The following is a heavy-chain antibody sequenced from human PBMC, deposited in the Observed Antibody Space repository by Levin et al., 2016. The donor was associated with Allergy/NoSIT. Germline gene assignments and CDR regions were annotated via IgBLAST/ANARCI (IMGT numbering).Heavy chain of an antibody. V-gene: IGHV3-33*01. CDR2: IWYDGSNK. CDR1: GFTFSSYG. CDR3: AREVSLGGSYYRGMDV. D-gene: IGHD1-26*01. J-gene: IGHJ6*02. Sequence: GGSLRLSCAASGFTFSSYGMHWVRQAPGKGLEWVAVIWYDGSNKYYADSVKGRFTISRDNSKNTLYLQMNSLRAEDTAVYYCAREVSLGGSYYRGMDVWGQGTTVTVSS.